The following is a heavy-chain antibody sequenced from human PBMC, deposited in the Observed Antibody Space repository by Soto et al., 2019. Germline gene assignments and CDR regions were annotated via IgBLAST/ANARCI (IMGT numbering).Heavy chain of an antibody. J-gene: IGHJ4*02. V-gene: IGHV4-59*01. CDR2: IHHSGDT. CDR1: GGSISNYY. Sequence: QVQLQESGPGLVKPSETLSLTCTVSGGSISNYYWSWNRQPPGMGLEWIGYIHHSGDTNSDPSLNRPVTISIDSSKNQLSLRLSSVTAADTAVYYCPRYSASAKCLDYWGQGTLVTVSS. CDR3: PRYSASAKCLDY. D-gene: IGHD2-15*01.